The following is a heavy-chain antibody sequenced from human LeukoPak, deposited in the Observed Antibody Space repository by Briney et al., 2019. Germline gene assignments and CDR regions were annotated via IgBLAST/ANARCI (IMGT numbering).Heavy chain of an antibody. V-gene: IGHV3-21*01. CDR2: ITITSTYI. J-gene: IGHJ4*02. Sequence: GGYLRLSCAVSEFSLYTYSMNWVRQALGKGLEWVSSITITSTYIYYADSVKGRFTISRVNGKNSLNLEKNKLRIEKTAVYYVARGGTADPVTSSCHTIDYWGQGTLVIVSS. D-gene: IGHD2-2*01. CDR1: EFSLYTYS. CDR3: ARGGTADPVTSSCHTIDY.